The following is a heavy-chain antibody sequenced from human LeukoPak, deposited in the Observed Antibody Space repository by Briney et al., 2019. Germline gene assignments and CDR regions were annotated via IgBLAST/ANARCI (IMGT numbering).Heavy chain of an antibody. J-gene: IGHJ5*02. CDR3: APLQTGYCSGGSCYSRFNWFDP. CDR1: GGTFSSYA. D-gene: IGHD2-15*01. Sequence: ASVNVSCKASGGTFSSYAISWVRQPPAQGREGMGGIISIFCTANYAQKLQGRVTITADESTSTAYSELSSLRSDDTAVYYCAPLQTGYCSGGSCYSRFNWFDPWGQGTLVTVSS. V-gene: IGHV1-69*13. CDR2: IISIFCTA.